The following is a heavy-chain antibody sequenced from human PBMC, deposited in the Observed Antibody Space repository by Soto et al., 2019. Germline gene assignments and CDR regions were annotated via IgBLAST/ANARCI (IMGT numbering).Heavy chain of an antibody. J-gene: IGHJ4*02. Sequence: ASVKVSCKTSGYTFTSYGISWVRQAPGQGLEWMGWIAANNVNTNYAQKFQGRVTMTTDTSTATAYMELRSLRSDDTAVYYCARDMGGYYFEPNDYWGQGTLVTVSS. D-gene: IGHD3-22*01. CDR2: IAANNVNT. V-gene: IGHV1-18*01. CDR3: ARDMGGYYFEPNDY. CDR1: GYTFTSYG.